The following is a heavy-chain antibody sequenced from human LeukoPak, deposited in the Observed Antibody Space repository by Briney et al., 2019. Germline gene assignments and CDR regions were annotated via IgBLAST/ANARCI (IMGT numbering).Heavy chain of an antibody. V-gene: IGHV4-59*01. Sequence: SETLSLTCTVSGGSISSYYWSWIRQPPGKGLEWIGYFSYTGSTNYNPSLRSRVAISADTSKNQFSLRLSSVTAADTAVYYCAVTTEYYYMDVWGKGTTVTVSS. CDR2: FSYTGST. CDR1: GGSISSYY. CDR3: AVTTEYYYMDV. D-gene: IGHD1-26*01. J-gene: IGHJ6*03.